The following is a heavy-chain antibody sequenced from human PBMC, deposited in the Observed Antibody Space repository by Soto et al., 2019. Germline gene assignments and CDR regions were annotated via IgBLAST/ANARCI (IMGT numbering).Heavy chain of an antibody. CDR1: GGSISSYY. V-gene: IGHV4-59*01. CDR2: IYYSRRT. D-gene: IGHD6-13*01. J-gene: IGHJ5*02. CDR3: ARRLYSSIWYVWFDP. Sequence: QVQLQESGPGLVKPSETLSLTCTVSGGSISSYYWSWIRQPPGKGLEWIGDIYYSRRTNYNPSLKSRVNISVDTYQSNFSLKLSSVTAADTAVYYCARRLYSSIWYVWFDPWGQGTLVTVSS.